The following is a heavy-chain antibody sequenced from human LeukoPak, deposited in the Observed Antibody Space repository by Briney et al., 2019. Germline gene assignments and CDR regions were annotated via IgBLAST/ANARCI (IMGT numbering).Heavy chain of an antibody. CDR2: INHSGST. J-gene: IGHJ4*02. D-gene: IGHD6-19*01. CDR1: GGSFSGYY. CDR3: ARAQWLATAGY. Sequence: SETLSLTCAVYGGSFSGYYWSWIRQPPGKGLEWIGEINHSGSTNYNPSLKSRVTISVDTSKNQFSLKLSSVTAADTAVYYCARAQWLATAGYWGQGTLVTVSS. V-gene: IGHV4-34*01.